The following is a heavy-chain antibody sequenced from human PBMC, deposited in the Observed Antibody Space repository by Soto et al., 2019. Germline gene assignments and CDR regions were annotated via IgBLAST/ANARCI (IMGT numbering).Heavy chain of an antibody. Sequence: SETLSLTCTVSGGSISSYYWSWIRQPPGKGLEWIGYIYYSGSTNYNPSLKSRVTISVDTSKNQFSLKLSSVTAADTAVYYCARQRHYGDYYWFDPWGQGTLVTVSS. D-gene: IGHD4-17*01. CDR3: ARQRHYGDYYWFDP. J-gene: IGHJ5*02. CDR2: IYYSGST. CDR1: GGSISSYY. V-gene: IGHV4-59*08.